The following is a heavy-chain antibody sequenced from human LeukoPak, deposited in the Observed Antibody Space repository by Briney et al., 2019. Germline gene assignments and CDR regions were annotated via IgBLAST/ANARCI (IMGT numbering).Heavy chain of an antibody. CDR3: ARAGSYYYVDY. J-gene: IGHJ4*02. V-gene: IGHV4-59*01. CDR2: IYYSGST. Sequence: TSETLSLTCTVSGDSISSYYWSWIRQPPGKGLEWIGYIYYSGSTNYNPSLKSRVTISLDTSKNQCSLQLSSVTAADTAVYYCARAGSYYYVDYWGQGTLVTVAS. D-gene: IGHD1-26*01. CDR1: GDSISSYY.